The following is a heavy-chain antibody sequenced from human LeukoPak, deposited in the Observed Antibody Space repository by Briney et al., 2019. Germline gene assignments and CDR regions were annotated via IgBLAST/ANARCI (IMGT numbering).Heavy chain of an antibody. V-gene: IGHV3-33*08. D-gene: IGHD6-13*01. J-gene: IGHJ2*01. CDR3: ARVGGSSWLNWYFDL. CDR2: IWLDGSNK. CDR1: GFTFSSYG. Sequence: GGSLRLSCVASGFTFSSYGMYWVRQAPGKGLEWVAVIWLDGSNKYYADSVKGRFTISRDNSKNTLYLQMNSLRAEDTAVYYCARVGGSSWLNWYFDLWGRGTLVTVSS.